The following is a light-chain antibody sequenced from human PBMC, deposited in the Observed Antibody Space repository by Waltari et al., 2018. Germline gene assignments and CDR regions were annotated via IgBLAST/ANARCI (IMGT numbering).Light chain of an antibody. J-gene: IGLJ2*01. Sequence: QSALTQPASVSGSPGQSITISCIGTSSDVGNYNLVSWYQQYPGNAPKLMIYEVSKRPSGVSNRFSGSKSGNTASLTISGLQAEDEADYHCCSYAGSTTLVFGGGTKLTVL. CDR1: SSDVGNYNL. CDR2: EVS. CDR3: CSYAGSTTLV. V-gene: IGLV2-23*02.